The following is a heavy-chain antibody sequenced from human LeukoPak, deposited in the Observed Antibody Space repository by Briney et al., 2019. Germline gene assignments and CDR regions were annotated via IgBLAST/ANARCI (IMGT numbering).Heavy chain of an antibody. J-gene: IGHJ6*04. CDR3: ARGSSIFDSGYYYGMDV. CDR2: INPSGGST. Sequence: ASVKVSCKASGYTLTSYCMHWVRQAPGQGLEWMVIINPSGGSTSYEQKFQGRVTMTRDTSTSTVYMELSSLRSEDTAVYYCARGSSIFDSGYYYGMDVWGKGTTVTVSS. V-gene: IGHV1-46*01. D-gene: IGHD3-9*01. CDR1: GYTLTSYC.